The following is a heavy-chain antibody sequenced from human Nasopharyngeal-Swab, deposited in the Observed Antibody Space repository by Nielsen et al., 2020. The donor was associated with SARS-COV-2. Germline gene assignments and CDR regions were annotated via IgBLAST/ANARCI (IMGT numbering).Heavy chain of an antibody. CDR3: ARVTGYSGYGCYDY. D-gene: IGHD5-12*01. CDR1: GFTFSSYS. Sequence: GESLTISCAASGFTFSSYSMNWVCQAPGKGLEWVSSISSSSSYIYYADSVKGRFTISRDNTKNTLYLQMNSLRAEDTAVYYCARVTGYSGYGCYDYWGQGTLVTVSS. V-gene: IGHV3-21*01. J-gene: IGHJ4*02. CDR2: ISSSSSYI.